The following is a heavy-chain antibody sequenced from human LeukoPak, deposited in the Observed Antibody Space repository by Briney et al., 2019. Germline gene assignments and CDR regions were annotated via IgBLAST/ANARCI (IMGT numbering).Heavy chain of an antibody. D-gene: IGHD5-18*01. CDR2: IYYSGST. V-gene: IGHV4-39*01. CDR1: GGSISSYY. J-gene: IGHJ3*02. Sequence: SETLSLTCTVSGGSISSYYWGWIRQPPGKGLEWIGSIYYSGSTYYNPSLKSRVTISVDTSKNQFSLKLSSVTAADTAVYYCARHVAPNTADDAFDIWGQGTMVTVSS. CDR3: ARHVAPNTADDAFDI.